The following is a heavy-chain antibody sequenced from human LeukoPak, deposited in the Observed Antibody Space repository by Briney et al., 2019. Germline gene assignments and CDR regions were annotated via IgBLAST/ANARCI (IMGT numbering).Heavy chain of an antibody. V-gene: IGHV1-18*01. CDR3: ARSYSMTTVSYYFDY. CDR2: ISAYNGNT. D-gene: IGHD4-17*01. J-gene: IGHJ4*02. CDR1: GYTFTSYG. Sequence: GASVKVSCKASGYTFTSYGISWVRQAPGQGLEWMGGISAYNGNTNYAQKLQGRVTMTTDTSTSTAYMELRSLRSDDTAVYYCARSYSMTTVSYYFDYWGQGTLVTVSS.